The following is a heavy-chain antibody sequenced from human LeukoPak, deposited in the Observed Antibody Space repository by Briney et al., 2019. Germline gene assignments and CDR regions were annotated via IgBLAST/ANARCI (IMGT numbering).Heavy chain of an antibody. CDR3: ARDKNYYDSREGIDY. CDR2: ISAYNGNT. J-gene: IGHJ4*02. Sequence: GASVKVSCKASGYIFTNYGISWVRQAPGQGLEWMGWISAYNGNTNYVQRLQGRVTMTTDTSTRTAYMELRSLRSDDTAMYYCARDKNYYDSREGIDYWGQGTLVTVSS. V-gene: IGHV1-18*01. CDR1: GYIFTNYG. D-gene: IGHD3-22*01.